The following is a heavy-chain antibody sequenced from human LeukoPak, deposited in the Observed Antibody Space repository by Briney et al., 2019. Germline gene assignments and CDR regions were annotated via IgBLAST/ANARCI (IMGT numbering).Heavy chain of an antibody. CDR3: ARLLGGGPFDY. Sequence: SETLSLTCAVYGGSFSGYYWSWIRQPPGKGLEWIGEINHSGSTNYNPSLKSRVTISVDTSKNQFSLKLSSVTAADTAVYYCARLLGGGPFDYWGQGTLVTVSS. V-gene: IGHV4-34*01. J-gene: IGHJ4*02. D-gene: IGHD3-16*01. CDR2: INHSGST. CDR1: GGSFSGYY.